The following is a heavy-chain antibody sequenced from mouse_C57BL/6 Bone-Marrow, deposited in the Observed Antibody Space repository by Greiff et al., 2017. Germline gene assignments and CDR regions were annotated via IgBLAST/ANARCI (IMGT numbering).Heavy chain of an antibody. D-gene: IGHD6-1*01. J-gene: IGHJ3*01. V-gene: IGHV5-9-1*02. CDR3: TRSALFAY. CDR2: ISSGGDYT. Sequence: EVQLQESGGGLVQPGESLKLSCAASGFTFSSYAMSWVRQTPEKRLEWVAYISSGGDYTYYADTVKGRFTISRDNARNTLYLQMSSLKSEDTAMYYCTRSALFAYWGQGTLVTVSA. CDR1: GFTFSSYA.